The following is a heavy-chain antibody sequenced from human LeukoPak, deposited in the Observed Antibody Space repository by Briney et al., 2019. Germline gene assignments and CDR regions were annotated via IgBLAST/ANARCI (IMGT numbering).Heavy chain of an antibody. CDR2: ISSSGSTI. CDR3: ARESQYGMDV. J-gene: IGHJ6*04. CDR1: GFTFSSYE. Sequence: PGGSLRLSCAASGFTFSSYEMNWVRQAPGKGLEWVSYISSSGSTIYYADSVKGRFTISRGNAKNSLYLQMNSLRAEDTAVYYCARESQYGMDVWGEGTTVTVSS. V-gene: IGHV3-48*03.